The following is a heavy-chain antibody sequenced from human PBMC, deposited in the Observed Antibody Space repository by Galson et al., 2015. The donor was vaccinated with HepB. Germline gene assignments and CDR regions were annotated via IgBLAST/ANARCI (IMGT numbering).Heavy chain of an antibody. CDR2: ISGSGGST. D-gene: IGHD3-9*01. CDR3: AKGSYDILTGYYPSLEY. CDR1: GFTFSSYA. V-gene: IGHV3-23*01. J-gene: IGHJ4*02. Sequence: SLRLSCAASGFTFSSYAMSWVRQAPGKGLEWVSAISGSGGSTYYADSVKGRFTIFRDNSKNTLYLQMNSLRAEDTAVYYCAKGSYDILTGYYPSLEYWGQGTLVTVSS.